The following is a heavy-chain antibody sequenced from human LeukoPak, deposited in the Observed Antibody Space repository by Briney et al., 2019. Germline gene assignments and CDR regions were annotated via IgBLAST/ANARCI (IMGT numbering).Heavy chain of an antibody. Sequence: PGGSLRLSCAASGFTFDDYAMHWVRHAPGKGLEWVSGISWNSSGIGDADSVKGRFTISRDNAKNSLYLQMNSLRAEDTALYCCAKEGGSGGSGSYFFHWGQGTLVTVSS. D-gene: IGHD3-10*01. J-gene: IGHJ4*02. CDR1: GFTFDDYA. V-gene: IGHV3-9*01. CDR3: AKEGGSGGSGSYFFH. CDR2: ISWNSSGI.